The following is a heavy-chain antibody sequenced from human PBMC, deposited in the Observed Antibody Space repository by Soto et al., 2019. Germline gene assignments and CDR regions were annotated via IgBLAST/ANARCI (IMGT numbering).Heavy chain of an antibody. J-gene: IGHJ5*02. V-gene: IGHV3-23*01. Sequence: GGSLRLSCAASGFTFSDFAMSWVRQAPGKGLEWVSAIVSSGVRRYYADSVKGRFTVSRDNSINTLYLQMNSLRAEDTAVYYYAKDTVAGTVNWFDPWGQGTLVTVSS. CDR1: GFTFSDFA. D-gene: IGHD6-19*01. CDR2: IVSSGVRR. CDR3: AKDTVAGTVNWFDP.